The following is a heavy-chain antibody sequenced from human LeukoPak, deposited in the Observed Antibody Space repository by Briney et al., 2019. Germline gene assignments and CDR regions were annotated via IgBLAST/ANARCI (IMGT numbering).Heavy chain of an antibody. J-gene: IGHJ4*02. CDR2: INHSGST. Sequence: PSETLSLTCAVYGGSFSGYYWSWIRQPPGKGLEWIGEINHSGSTNYNPSLKSRVTISVDTSKNQFSLKLSSVTAADTAVYYCARGRITPRTIVIRPVRAFDYWGQGTLVTVSS. CDR1: GGSFSGYY. D-gene: IGHD4-23*01. CDR3: ARGRITPRTIVIRPVRAFDY. V-gene: IGHV4-34*01.